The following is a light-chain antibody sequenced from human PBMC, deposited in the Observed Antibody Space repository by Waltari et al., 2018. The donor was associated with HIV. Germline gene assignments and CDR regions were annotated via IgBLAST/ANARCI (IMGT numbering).Light chain of an antibody. V-gene: IGLV3-25*03. CDR2: KDN. Sequence: SYDLTQPASVSVSPGQPASITCSGDALPKQYVYWYQQKPGQVPVLVIYKDNERPSGIPERFSGSSSGTTATLTISGVQAEDESDYYCQSADSSGTYRVFGGGTKVTVL. CDR1: ALPKQY. J-gene: IGLJ3*02. CDR3: QSADSSGTYRV.